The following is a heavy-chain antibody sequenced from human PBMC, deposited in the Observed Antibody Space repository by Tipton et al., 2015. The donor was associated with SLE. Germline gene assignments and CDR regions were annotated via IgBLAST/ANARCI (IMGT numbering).Heavy chain of an antibody. CDR1: GGSISAYY. V-gene: IGHV4-34*01. CDR2: ISHTGST. CDR3: ATRGSSSWYFFDY. J-gene: IGHJ4*02. Sequence: TLSLTCAVYGGSISAYYRSWIRPPPGKGLEWIGEISHTGSTNFNPSLKSRVAISADTSKRQFSLKLSSVTAADTAVYYCATRGSSSWYFFDYWGQGTLVTVSS. D-gene: IGHD6-13*01.